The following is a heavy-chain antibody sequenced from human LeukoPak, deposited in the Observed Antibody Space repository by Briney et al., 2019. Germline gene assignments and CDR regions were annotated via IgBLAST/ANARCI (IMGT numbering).Heavy chain of an antibody. D-gene: IGHD2-8*01. Sequence: PGGSLRPSCKSSGFTIRQSSMSGVRQAPEKVQEWVASIRTDGSAVFYVDSVKGRLSFSRDTAKNSLDLQMNSLRAEDTAMYYCGKFVLPYSIHLWGQGRMVTVSS. V-gene: IGHV3-7*01. J-gene: IGHJ3*01. CDR2: IRTDGSAV. CDR1: GFTIRQSS. CDR3: GKFVLPYSIHL.